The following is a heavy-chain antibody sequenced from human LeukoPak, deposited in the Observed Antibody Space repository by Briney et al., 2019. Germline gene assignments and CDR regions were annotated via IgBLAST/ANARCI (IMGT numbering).Heavy chain of an antibody. CDR1: GGSISSRNYY. V-gene: IGHV4-39*01. J-gene: IGHJ4*02. D-gene: IGHD6-6*01. Sequence: SETLSLTCTVSGGSISSRNYYWGWIRQPPGKGLEWIGSIYNSGSTYYNPSLKSRVTISVDTSKNELSLKLNSVTAADTAVYYCARDGTEYSSSDCFDSWGQGTLVTVSS. CDR3: ARDGTEYSSSDCFDS. CDR2: IYNSGST.